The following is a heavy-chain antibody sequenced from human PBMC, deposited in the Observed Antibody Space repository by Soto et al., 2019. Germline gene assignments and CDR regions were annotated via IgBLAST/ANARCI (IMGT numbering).Heavy chain of an antibody. CDR3: ARDRAAIMITFGGAPDY. Sequence: PGGSLRLSCAASGFTFSSYWMSWVRQAPGKGLEWVANIKQDGSEKYYVDSVKGRFTISRDNAKNSLYLQMNSLRAEDTAVYYCARDRAAIMITFGGAPDYWGQGTLVTVSS. CDR1: GFTFSSYW. CDR2: IKQDGSEK. V-gene: IGHV3-7*03. D-gene: IGHD3-16*01. J-gene: IGHJ4*02.